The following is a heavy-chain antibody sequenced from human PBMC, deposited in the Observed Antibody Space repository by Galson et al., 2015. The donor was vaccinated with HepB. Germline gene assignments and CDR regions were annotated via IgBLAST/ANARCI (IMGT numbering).Heavy chain of an antibody. CDR1: GGTFDSYG. CDR3: ARGVDTTMVETFVY. D-gene: IGHD5-18*01. CDR2: IIPIFNTA. J-gene: IGHJ4*02. Sequence: SVKVSCKASGGTFDSYGINWVRQAPGQGLEWMGRIIPIFNTANYAQKFQGRVTITADKSTSTTYMEMSSLRSDDTAVYYCARGVDTTMVETFVYLGQGALVTVSS. V-gene: IGHV1-69*06.